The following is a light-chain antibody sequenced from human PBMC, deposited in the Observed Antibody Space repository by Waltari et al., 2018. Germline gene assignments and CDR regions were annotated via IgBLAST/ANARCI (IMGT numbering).Light chain of an antibody. CDR1: QSISTN. V-gene: IGKV3-15*01. CDR3: QQYNGWPPWT. CDR2: GAS. J-gene: IGKJ1*01. Sequence: DIVMTQSPATLSVSPGERATLPCRASQSISTNLAWYQLRPGQAPRLLIYGASTRAAADIPDRFTGRGFGTEFTLTISGLQAEDFGVYYCQQYNGWPPWTLGQGTKVEIK.